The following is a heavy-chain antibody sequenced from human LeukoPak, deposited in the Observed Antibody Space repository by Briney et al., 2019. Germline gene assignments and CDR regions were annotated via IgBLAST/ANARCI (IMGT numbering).Heavy chain of an antibody. V-gene: IGHV3-43*02. CDR3: AKANNWNFYDY. J-gene: IGHJ4*02. CDR1: GFTFDDFA. Sequence: GGSLRPPCAPSGFTFDDFAMHWVRQAQGKGLRWVSLISGDGSSTYYVDSVKGRFTISRDNSKNSLYLQMNSLRTEDAALYYCAKANNWNFYDYWGQGTLVTVSS. CDR2: ISGDGSST. D-gene: IGHD1-20*01.